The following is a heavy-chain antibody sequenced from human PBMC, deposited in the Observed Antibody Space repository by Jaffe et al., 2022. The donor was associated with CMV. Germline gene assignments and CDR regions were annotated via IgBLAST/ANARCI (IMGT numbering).Heavy chain of an antibody. D-gene: IGHD3-16*02. J-gene: IGHJ3*02. CDR2: IFYSESP. V-gene: IGHV4-59*01. CDR3: ARVGGYPLGAFDI. Sequence: QVQLQESGPGLVKPSETLSLTCTVSGGSISSYYWTWIRQPPGKGLDWIGNIFYSESPNYNPSLKSRVTISVDTSKNHFSLKLSSVTAADTAVYYCARVGGYPLGAFDIWGQGTMVTVSS. CDR1: GGSISSYY.